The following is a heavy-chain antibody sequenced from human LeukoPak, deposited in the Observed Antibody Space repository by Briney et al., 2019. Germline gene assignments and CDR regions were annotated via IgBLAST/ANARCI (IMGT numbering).Heavy chain of an antibody. D-gene: IGHD3-22*01. J-gene: IGHJ3*02. V-gene: IGHV3-33*01. CDR2: IWFDGIKK. CDR3: ARDLEDSSPFGAFDM. Sequence: PGRSLRLSCAASGFTISNYGMHWVRQVPGKGLEWVAAIWFDGIKKYYADSVKGRLTISRDNSKNTLYLQMNSLRAEDTAMYYCARDLEDSSPFGAFDMWGQGTMVTVSS. CDR1: GFTISNYG.